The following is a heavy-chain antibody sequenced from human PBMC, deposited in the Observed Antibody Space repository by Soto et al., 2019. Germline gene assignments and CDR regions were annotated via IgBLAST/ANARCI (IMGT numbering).Heavy chain of an antibody. J-gene: IGHJ4*02. CDR2: INSGSNT. V-gene: IGHV3-23*01. D-gene: IGHD2-8*02. CDR3: ASRGVYYFDH. CDR1: GLTFTSSA. Sequence: GGSLRLSCAASGLTFTSSAMAWVRQAPGKGLEWVSTINSGSNTYYADSVKGRFTISRDNSKNTLYLEMNSLRAEDTAVYYCASRGVYYFDHWGQGSLVTVSS.